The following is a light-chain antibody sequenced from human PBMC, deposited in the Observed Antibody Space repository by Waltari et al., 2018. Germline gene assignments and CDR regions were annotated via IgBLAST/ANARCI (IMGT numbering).Light chain of an antibody. V-gene: IGLV1-44*01. CDR1: SSNIGTTT. Sequence: QSVLTQPPSVSGTPGQRVTISCSGSSSNIGTTTVDWYQHLPGSAPKLLIYGNNQWPSGVPDRFSGSKSGTSASLAISGLQSEDEADYYCAAWDDRLNGLYVFGAGTKVTVL. CDR3: AAWDDRLNGLYV. CDR2: GNN. J-gene: IGLJ1*01.